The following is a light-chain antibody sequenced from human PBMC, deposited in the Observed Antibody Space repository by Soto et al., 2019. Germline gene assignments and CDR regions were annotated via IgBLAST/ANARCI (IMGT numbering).Light chain of an antibody. CDR2: GNS. CDR1: SSNIGAGYD. CDR3: QSYDSSLSAL. V-gene: IGLV1-40*01. Sequence: QSVLTQPPSVSGAPGQRVTISCTGSSSNIGAGYDVHWYQQLPGTAPKLLIYGNSNRPSGVPDRFSGSKSGTSASLAITGLQAEDEADYYCQSYDSSLSALFGTETKLTVL. J-gene: IGLJ1*01.